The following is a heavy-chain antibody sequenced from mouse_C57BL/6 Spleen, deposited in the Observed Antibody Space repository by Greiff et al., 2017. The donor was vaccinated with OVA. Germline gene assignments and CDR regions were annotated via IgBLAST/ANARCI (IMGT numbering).Heavy chain of an antibody. CDR1: GYTFTSYW. J-gene: IGHJ4*01. CDR2: IDPSDSYT. V-gene: IGHV1-59*01. Sequence: QVQLQQPGAELVRPGTSVKLPCKASGYTFTSYWMHWVKQRPGQGLEWIGVIDPSDSYTNYNQKFKGKATLTVDTSSSTAYMQLSSLTSEDSAVYYCARSDGIYYAMDYWGQGTSVTVSS. CDR3: ARSDGIYYAMDY.